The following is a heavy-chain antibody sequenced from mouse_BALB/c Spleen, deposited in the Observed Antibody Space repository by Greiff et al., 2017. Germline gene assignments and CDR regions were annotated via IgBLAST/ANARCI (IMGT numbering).Heavy chain of an antibody. CDR1: GYSFTGYN. V-gene: IGHV1-39*01. D-gene: IGHD3-2*01. Sequence: VQLQQSGPELEKPGASVKISCKASGYSFTGYNMNWVKQSNGKSLEWIGNIEPYYGGTSYNQKFKGKATLTVDKSSSTAYMQLKSLTSEDSAVYYCAREGTARATIYAMDYWGQGTSVTVSS. J-gene: IGHJ4*01. CDR3: AREGTARATIYAMDY. CDR2: IEPYYGGT.